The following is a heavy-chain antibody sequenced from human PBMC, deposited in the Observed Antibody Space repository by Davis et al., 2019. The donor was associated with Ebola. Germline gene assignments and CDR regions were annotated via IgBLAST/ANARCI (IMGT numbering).Heavy chain of an antibody. CDR3: ARQGQTVTSPFDY. CDR2: VYYSGTI. J-gene: IGHJ4*02. Sequence: SETLSLTCTVSGGSISSYYWSWIRQAPGQGLEWIGYVYYSGTINYNPSLKSRVTISVDTSKNQFSLRLTSVTAADTAVYYCARQGQTVTSPFDYWGQGTLVTVSS. CDR1: GGSISSYY. D-gene: IGHD4-17*01. V-gene: IGHV4-59*08.